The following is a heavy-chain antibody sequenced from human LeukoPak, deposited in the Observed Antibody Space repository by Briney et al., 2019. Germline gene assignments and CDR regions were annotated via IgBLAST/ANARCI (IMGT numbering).Heavy chain of an antibody. CDR3: AGLVRISTGPHFDF. CDR1: RGSIGRSSYY. D-gene: IGHD2-8*02. V-gene: IGHV4-39*01. CDR2: IYYSGTT. J-gene: IGHJ4*02. Sequence: PSETLSLTCSGSRGSIGRSSYYWGWIRQPPGKGLEWIGYIYYSGTTYYNPSFESRVTMSIDTSKNQFSLNLNSVTATNPAVYYCAGLVRISTGPHFDFRGRGTLVLVSS.